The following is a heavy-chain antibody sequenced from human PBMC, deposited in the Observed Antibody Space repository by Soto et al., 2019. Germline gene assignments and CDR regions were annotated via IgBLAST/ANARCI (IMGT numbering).Heavy chain of an antibody. J-gene: IGHJ4*02. CDR2: VNGDGSST. V-gene: IGHV3-74*01. Sequence: EVQLVESGGGLVQPGGSLRRSCAASGFTFSNYWMHWVRQAPGEGLVWVSRVNGDGSSTSYADSVKGRFTVSRDSAKSTLYLQMNSLRAEDTAVYYCARDSSGSCDYWGQGTLVTVPS. CDR3: ARDSSGSCDY. CDR1: GFTFSNYW.